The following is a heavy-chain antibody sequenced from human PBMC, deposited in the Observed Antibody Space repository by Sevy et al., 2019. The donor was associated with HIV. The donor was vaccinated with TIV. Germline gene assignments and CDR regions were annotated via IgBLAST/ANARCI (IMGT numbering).Heavy chain of an antibody. CDR1: GFTFSSYS. CDR2: ISSSSSTI. Sequence: GGSLRLSCAASGFTFSSYSMNWVRQAPGKGLEWVSYISSSSSTIYYADSVKGRFTISRDNAKNSLYLQMNSLRDEDTAVYYCAGSGLRFLEWLPDPFYFDYWGQGTLVTVSS. J-gene: IGHJ4*02. CDR3: AGSGLRFLEWLPDPFYFDY. V-gene: IGHV3-48*02. D-gene: IGHD3-3*01.